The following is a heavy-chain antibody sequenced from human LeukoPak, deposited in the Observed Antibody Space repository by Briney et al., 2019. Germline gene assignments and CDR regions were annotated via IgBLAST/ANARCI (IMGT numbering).Heavy chain of an antibody. J-gene: IGHJ4*02. CDR1: GYTFTSYG. CDR2: ISGYDDTT. D-gene: IGHD5-12*01. Sequence: ASVKVSCKASGYTFTSYGIAWVRQAPGQELEWMGWISGYDDTTNYAQKLQGRVTMTTDTSTSTGYMELRSLRSDDTAVYYCARWSLIHTNYFDYWGQGTLVTVSS. CDR3: ARWSLIHTNYFDY. V-gene: IGHV1-18*01.